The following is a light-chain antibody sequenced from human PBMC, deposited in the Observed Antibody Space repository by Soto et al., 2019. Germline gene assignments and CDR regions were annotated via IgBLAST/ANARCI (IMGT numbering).Light chain of an antibody. CDR1: QSVSSSY. CDR2: GVS. CDR3: QQSGSSPLLT. Sequence: EIVMTQSPATLSLSPGERATLSCRASQSVSSSYLAWYQQKPGQAPRLLIYGVSSRATGIPDRFSGSGSGTDFTLTISRLEPEDFAVYHCQQSGSSPLLTFRPGT. V-gene: IGKV3-20*01. J-gene: IGKJ5*01.